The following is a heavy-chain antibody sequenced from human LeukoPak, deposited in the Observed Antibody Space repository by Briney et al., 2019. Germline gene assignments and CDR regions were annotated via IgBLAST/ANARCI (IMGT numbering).Heavy chain of an antibody. V-gene: IGHV3-7*01. CDR3: ARLFDYYDSSGYYTPRANFDY. J-gene: IGHJ4*02. Sequence: PGGPLRLSCAASGFTFSSYWMSWVRQAPGKGLEWVANIKQDGSEKYYVDSVKGRFTISRDNAKNSLYLQMNSLRAEDTAVYYCARLFDYYDSSGYYTPRANFDYWGQGTLVTVSS. CDR1: GFTFSSYW. CDR2: IKQDGSEK. D-gene: IGHD3-22*01.